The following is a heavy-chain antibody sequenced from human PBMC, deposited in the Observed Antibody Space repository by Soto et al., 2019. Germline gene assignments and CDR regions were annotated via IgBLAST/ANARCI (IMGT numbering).Heavy chain of an antibody. CDR2: INPDGT. Sequence: PGGSLRLSCAAAGFSFNTYWMSWVRQAPGKGLEWVASINPDGTYYADSVRGRFTTAIDSSRTTVYLQMRDLRPEDTALYFCATWHLREHAYDIWGQGTMVTV. D-gene: IGHD5-12*01. CDR3: ATWHLREHAYDI. CDR1: GFSFNTYW. V-gene: IGHV3-7*03. J-gene: IGHJ3*02.